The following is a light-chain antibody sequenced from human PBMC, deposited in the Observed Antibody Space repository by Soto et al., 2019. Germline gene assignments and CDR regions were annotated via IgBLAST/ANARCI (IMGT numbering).Light chain of an antibody. CDR2: TNN. CDR3: ATWDDNLNAYV. CDR1: GSNIGSNS. Sequence: QSVRTHPASASGTPGQRVTISSSGSGSNIGSNSVNWYQQLPGRAPKLLIYTNNQRRSGVPDRFSGSKSGTSASLVIGGLQSEDEAHYYCATWDDNLNAYVFGTGTKVTVL. J-gene: IGLJ1*01. V-gene: IGLV1-44*01.